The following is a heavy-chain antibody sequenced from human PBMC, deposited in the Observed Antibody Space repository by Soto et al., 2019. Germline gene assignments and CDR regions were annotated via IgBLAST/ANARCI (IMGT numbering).Heavy chain of an antibody. V-gene: IGHV1-69*12. J-gene: IGHJ6*02. CDR2: IIPMLDSA. Sequence: QVQLVQSGAEVKQPGSSVKVSCKASGGTFDNYAITWVRQAPAQGLEGMAGIIPMLDSANYAEKFQDRVTITADESTSTVYMEVSSLRSEDTAVYYCARTYHYDSLGKTYFYYGMDVWGQGTTVTVSS. D-gene: IGHD3-22*01. CDR1: GGTFDNYA. CDR3: ARTYHYDSLGKTYFYYGMDV.